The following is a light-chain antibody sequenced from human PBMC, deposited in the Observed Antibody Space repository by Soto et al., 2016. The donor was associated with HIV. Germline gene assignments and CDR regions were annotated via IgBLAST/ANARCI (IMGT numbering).Light chain of an antibody. CDR1: QSISSW. Sequence: DIQMTQSPSTLSASVGDRVTITCRASQSISSWLAWYQQKAGKAPKLLIYKASSLESGVPSRFSGSESGTEFTLTISSLQPEDFATYYCQQTDSFPFTFGPGTKVNV. J-gene: IGKJ3*01. CDR3: QQTDSFPFT. CDR2: KAS. V-gene: IGKV1-5*03.